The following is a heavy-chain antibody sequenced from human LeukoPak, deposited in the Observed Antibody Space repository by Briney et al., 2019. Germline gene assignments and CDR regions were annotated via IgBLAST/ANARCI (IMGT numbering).Heavy chain of an antibody. V-gene: IGHV1-2*02. CDR3: ARESEWNLEPETFDY. CDR2: INSNSGGT. CDR1: GYTFTGYY. J-gene: IGHJ4*02. D-gene: IGHD3-3*01. Sequence: GASVKVSCKASGYTFTGYYMHWVRQAPGQGLEWMGWINSNSGGTEYAQKFQDRVKVTRDTSISTAYMELSRLRSDDTAMYYCARESEWNLEPETFDYWGQGTLVTVSS.